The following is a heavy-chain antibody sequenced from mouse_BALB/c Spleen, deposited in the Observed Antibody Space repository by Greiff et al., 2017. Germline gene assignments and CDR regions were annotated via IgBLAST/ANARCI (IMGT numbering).Heavy chain of an antibody. V-gene: IGHV1-69*02. CDR2: IYPSDSYT. CDR3: TRGYDYDYYAMDY. Sequence: QVQLQQPGAELVRPGASVKLSCKASGYTFTSYWINWVKQRPGQGLEWIGNIYPSDSYTNYNQKFKDKATLTVDKSSSTAYMQLSSPTSEDSAVYYCTRGYDYDYYAMDYWGQGTSVTVSS. D-gene: IGHD2-4*01. CDR1: GYTFTSYW. J-gene: IGHJ4*01.